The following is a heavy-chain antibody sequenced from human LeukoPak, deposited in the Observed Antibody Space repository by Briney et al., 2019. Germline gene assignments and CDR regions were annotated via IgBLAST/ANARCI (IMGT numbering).Heavy chain of an antibody. D-gene: IGHD4-17*01. CDR3: TRVPEDRDYGDFDY. Sequence: GGSLRLSCAASGFTFSRFAMHWVRQAPGKGLEWVAVISYDGTNKYHTDSVKGRFTISRDNSGNTLYLQMNSLRVDDTAIYYCTRVPEDRDYGDFDYWGQGTLVTVSS. V-gene: IGHV3-30-3*01. CDR1: GFTFSRFA. CDR2: ISYDGTNK. J-gene: IGHJ4*02.